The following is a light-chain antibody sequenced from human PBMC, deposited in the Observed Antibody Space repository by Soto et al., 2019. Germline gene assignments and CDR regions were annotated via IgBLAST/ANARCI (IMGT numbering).Light chain of an antibody. CDR3: QQSYSAPHT. Sequence: DIQMTQSPSSLSAPVGDRVTITCRPSQSISSFLNWYQQKPGKAPKLLIYSASTLHSGVPSRFSGSGSGTDFTLAISSLQPEDFATYYCQQSYSAPHTFGQGTELEI. CDR1: QSISSF. J-gene: IGKJ2*01. CDR2: SAS. V-gene: IGKV1-39*01.